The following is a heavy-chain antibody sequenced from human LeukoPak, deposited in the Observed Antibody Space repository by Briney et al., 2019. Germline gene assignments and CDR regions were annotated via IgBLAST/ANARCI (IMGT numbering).Heavy chain of an antibody. CDR1: GFTFSSYG. CDR2: ISYDGSNK. J-gene: IGHJ4*02. CDR3: ARERDCGSNNCVAYFFDY. Sequence: PGRSLRLSCAASGFTFSSYGMHWVRQAPGKGLEWVAVISYDGSNKYYADSVKGRFTISRDNARNSLYLQINSLRAEDTAVYYCARERDCGSNNCVAYFFDYWGQGTLVTASS. D-gene: IGHD2-2*01. V-gene: IGHV3-30*03.